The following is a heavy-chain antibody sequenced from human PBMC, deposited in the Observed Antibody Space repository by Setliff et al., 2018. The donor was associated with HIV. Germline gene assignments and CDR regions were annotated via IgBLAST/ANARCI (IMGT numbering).Heavy chain of an antibody. V-gene: IGHV1-69-2*01. Sequence: ASVKVSCKASGYSFTDYYMHWVQQAPGKGLEWMGRIDPEDGETIFAEKFQGRVTITAATSIDTAYMELSSLRSEDTAVYYCARDYYYDSSGYRYFDYWGQGTLVTVSS. CDR3: ARDYYYDSSGYRYFDY. CDR1: GYSFTDYY. CDR2: IDPEDGET. J-gene: IGHJ4*02. D-gene: IGHD3-22*01.